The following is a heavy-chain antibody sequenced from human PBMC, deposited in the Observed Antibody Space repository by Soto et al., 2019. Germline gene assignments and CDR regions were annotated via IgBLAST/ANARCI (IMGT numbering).Heavy chain of an antibody. Sequence: SETLSLTCTVSGGSGGSISSSTYYWGWIRQPPGKGLEWIGSIAYSGSTYCKSSLKSRVTISVDTSKNQFSLKLSSVTAADTAVYYCARRESYDILTGYYHFDYWGQGTLVTVSS. J-gene: IGHJ4*02. D-gene: IGHD3-9*01. CDR3: ARRESYDILTGYYHFDY. V-gene: IGHV4-39*01. CDR1: GGSGGSISSSTYY. CDR2: IAYSGST.